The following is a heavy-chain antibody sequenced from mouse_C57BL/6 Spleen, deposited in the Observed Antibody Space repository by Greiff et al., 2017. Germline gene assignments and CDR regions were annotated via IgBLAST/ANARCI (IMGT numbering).Heavy chain of an antibody. Sequence: VQLQQPGAELVRPGSSVKLSCKASGYTFTSYWMHWVKQRPIQGLEWIGNIDPSDSETHYNQKFKDKATLTVDKSSSTAYMQLSSLTSEDSAVYYCARFVGGWYFDVWGTGTTVTVSS. J-gene: IGHJ1*03. CDR3: ARFVGGWYFDV. V-gene: IGHV1-52*01. CDR2: IDPSDSET. CDR1: GYTFTSYW.